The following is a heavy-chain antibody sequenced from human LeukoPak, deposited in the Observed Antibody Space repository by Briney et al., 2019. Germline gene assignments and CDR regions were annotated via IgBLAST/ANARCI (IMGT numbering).Heavy chain of an antibody. V-gene: IGHV4-59*12. J-gene: IGHJ1*01. CDR2: IYYSGST. D-gene: IGHD2-8*01. CDR3: ARPYCTNGVCYTAEYFQH. Sequence: PSQTLSLTCTVSGGSISSYYWSWIRQPPGKGLEWIGYIYYSGSTNYNPSLKSRVTISVDTSKNQFSLKLCSVTAADTAVYYCARPYCTNGVCYTAEYFQHWGQGTLVTVSS. CDR1: GGSISSYY.